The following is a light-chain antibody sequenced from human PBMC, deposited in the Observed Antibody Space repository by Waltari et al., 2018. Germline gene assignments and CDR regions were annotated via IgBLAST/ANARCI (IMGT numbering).Light chain of an antibody. CDR1: QSLLYGNGFNY. J-gene: IGKJ2*01. CDR2: LGS. Sequence: DIEMTQSPLSLPVTPGEPASISCRASQSLLYGNGFNYVDWYLQKPGQSPQLLIYLGSNRASGVYDRFSGSGSGTDFTLKISRVEAGDVGLYYCMQGLQTPYTFGRGTKLEIK. V-gene: IGKV2-28*01. CDR3: MQGLQTPYT.